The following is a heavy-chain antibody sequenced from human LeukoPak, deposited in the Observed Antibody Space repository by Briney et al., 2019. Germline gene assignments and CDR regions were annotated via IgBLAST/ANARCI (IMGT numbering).Heavy chain of an antibody. CDR3: ARTHCSGGSCYYYFDY. D-gene: IGHD2-15*01. Sequence: SETLSLTCAAYGGSFSGYYWSWIRQPPGKGLEWIGEINHSGSTNYNPSLKSRVTISVDTSKNQFSLKLSSVTAADTAVYYCARTHCSGGSCYYYFDYWGQGTLVTVSS. J-gene: IGHJ4*02. CDR2: INHSGST. CDR1: GGSFSGYY. V-gene: IGHV4-34*01.